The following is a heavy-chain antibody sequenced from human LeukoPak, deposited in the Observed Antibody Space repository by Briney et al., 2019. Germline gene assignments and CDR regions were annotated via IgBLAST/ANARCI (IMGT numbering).Heavy chain of an antibody. CDR3: ARHVVAPTIFDY. V-gene: IGHV4-59*08. CDR1: GGSISSYY. Sequence: SETLSLTCTVSGGSISSYYWSWIRQPPGKGLEWIGYIYYSGSTNYNPSLKSRVTISVDTSKNQFSLKLSSVTAADTAVYYCARHVVAPTIFDYWGQGTLVTVSS. J-gene: IGHJ4*02. CDR2: IYYSGST.